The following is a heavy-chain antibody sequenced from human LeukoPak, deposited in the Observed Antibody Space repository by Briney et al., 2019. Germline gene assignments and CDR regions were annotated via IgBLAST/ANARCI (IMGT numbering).Heavy chain of an antibody. CDR2: ISSSSSYI. D-gene: IGHD6-13*01. J-gene: IGHJ5*02. Sequence: GGSLRLSCAASGFTFSSYSMNWVRQAPGKGLEWVSSISSSSSYIYYADSVKGRFTISRDNAKNSLYLQMNSLRAEDTAVYYCARDRVGSSSSWSWGQGTLVTVS. CDR1: GFTFSSYS. V-gene: IGHV3-21*01. CDR3: ARDRVGSSSSWS.